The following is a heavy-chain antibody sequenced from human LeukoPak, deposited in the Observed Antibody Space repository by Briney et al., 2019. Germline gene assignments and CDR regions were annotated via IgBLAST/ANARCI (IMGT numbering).Heavy chain of an antibody. D-gene: IGHD5-24*01. CDR3: ARDLRRHVYNRDWYFDL. Sequence: GASVKVSCKASGYTFISHNMHWVRQAPRHGLEWMGMINPNGGSTTYAQKFQGRVTMTRDTSTSTVYMELSSLRSEDTAVYFCARDLRRHVYNRDWYFDLWGRGTLVTVFS. V-gene: IGHV1-46*01. CDR1: GYTFISHN. J-gene: IGHJ2*01. CDR2: INPNGGST.